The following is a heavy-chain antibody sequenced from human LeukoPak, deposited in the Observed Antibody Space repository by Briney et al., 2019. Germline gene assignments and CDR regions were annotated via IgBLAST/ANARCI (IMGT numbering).Heavy chain of an antibody. Sequence: GGSLRLSCAASGFTFSSYGMHWVRQAPGKGLEWVAFIRYDGSNKYYADSVKGRFTISRDNSKNTLYLQMNSLRAEDTAVYYCATQVVVVAAPARGGYWGQGTLVTVSS. CDR2: IRYDGSNK. V-gene: IGHV3-30*02. CDR3: ATQVVVVAAPARGGY. CDR1: GFTFSSYG. D-gene: IGHD2-15*01. J-gene: IGHJ4*02.